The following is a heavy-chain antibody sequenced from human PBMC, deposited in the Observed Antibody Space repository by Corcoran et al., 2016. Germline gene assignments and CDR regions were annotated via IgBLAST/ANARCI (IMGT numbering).Heavy chain of an antibody. V-gene: IGHV1-46*01. CDR2: INPSGGST. D-gene: IGHD2-2*01. CDR1: GYTFTSYY. CDR3: ARGSIVVVPAALPQNWFDP. J-gene: IGHJ5*02. Sequence: VQLVQSRAEVKKPGASEKVYCKASGYTFTSYYMHWVRQAPEQGIEWMGIINPSGGSTSYAQKFQGRVTMTRATSTSTVDMGLSSLNSEDTAGYYCARGSIVVVPAALPQNWFDPWGQGTLVTVSS.